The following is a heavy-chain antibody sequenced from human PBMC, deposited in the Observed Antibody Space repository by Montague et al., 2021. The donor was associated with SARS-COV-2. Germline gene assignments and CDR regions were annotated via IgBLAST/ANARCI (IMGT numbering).Heavy chain of an antibody. CDR3: ASDIAVAGLFDY. Sequence: TLSLTCTVSGGSISSGSYYWSWIRQPAGKGLEWIGRISISGSTNYNPSLKSRVTISVDTPKNQFSLKLSSVTAADTAVYYCASDIAVAGLFDYWGQGALVTVSS. CDR1: GGSISSGSYY. D-gene: IGHD6-19*01. J-gene: IGHJ4*02. CDR2: ISISGST. V-gene: IGHV4-61*02.